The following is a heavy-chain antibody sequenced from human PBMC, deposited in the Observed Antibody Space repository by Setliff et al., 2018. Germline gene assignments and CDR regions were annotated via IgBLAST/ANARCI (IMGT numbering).Heavy chain of an antibody. CDR2: IYTSGST. D-gene: IGHD6-19*01. V-gene: IGHV4-61*02. CDR3: ARGWGSGWSKEGAFDI. Sequence: SETLSLTCTVSGGSISRGSYDWSWIRQPAGKGLEWIGRIYTSGSTNYNPSLKSRVTISVDTSKNQFSLKLSSVTAADTAVYYCARGWGSGWSKEGAFDIWGQGTMVTVSS. CDR1: GGSISRGSYD. J-gene: IGHJ3*02.